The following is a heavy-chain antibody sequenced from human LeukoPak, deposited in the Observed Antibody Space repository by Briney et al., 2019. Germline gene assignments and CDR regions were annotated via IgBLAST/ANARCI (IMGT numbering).Heavy chain of an antibody. J-gene: IGHJ4*02. Sequence: SETLSLTCAVYGGSFSGYYWSWIRQPPGKGLEWIGEINHSGSTNYNPSLKSRVTISVDTSKNQFSLKLSSVTAADTAVYYCARSGGYSYRTSRLDYWGQGTLVTVSS. D-gene: IGHD5-18*01. CDR3: ARSGGYSYRTSRLDY. CDR2: INHSGST. V-gene: IGHV4-34*01. CDR1: GGSFSGYY.